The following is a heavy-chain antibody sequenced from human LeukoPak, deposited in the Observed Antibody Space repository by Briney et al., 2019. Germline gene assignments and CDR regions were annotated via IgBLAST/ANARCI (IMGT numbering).Heavy chain of an antibody. CDR2: ISESDGST. J-gene: IGHJ6*02. D-gene: IGHD2-2*02. V-gene: IGHV3-23*01. CDR3: ARETIVVVPAAIGMDV. Sequence: PGGSLRLSCAASGSTFSRYAMSWVRQAPGKGLEWLSAISESDGSTYYADSVKGRFTISRDNSKNTLYLQMNSLRAKDTAVYYCARETIVVVPAAIGMDVWGQGTTVTVSS. CDR1: GSTFSRYA.